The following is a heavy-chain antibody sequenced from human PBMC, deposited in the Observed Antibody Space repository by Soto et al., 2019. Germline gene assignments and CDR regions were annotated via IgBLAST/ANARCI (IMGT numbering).Heavy chain of an antibody. V-gene: IGHV4-39*01. Sequence: PSETLSLTCTVSGGSISSSSYYWGWIRQPPGKGLEWIGSVYYSGSTHYNTSLKKQVTISVDTSKNQLSLKLTSVAAADTAVYYCARPGYSYGYAYWGQG. CDR3: ARPGYSYGYAY. CDR2: VYYSGST. CDR1: GGSISSSSYY. J-gene: IGHJ4*02. D-gene: IGHD5-18*01.